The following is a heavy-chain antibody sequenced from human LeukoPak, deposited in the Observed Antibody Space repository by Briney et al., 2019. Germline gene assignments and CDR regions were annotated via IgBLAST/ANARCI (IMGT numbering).Heavy chain of an antibody. CDR3: ARDSPDCGSTTCYKDWFDS. V-gene: IGHV4-39*07. J-gene: IGHJ5*01. Sequence: SETLSLTCTVSGGSISSGTYYWGWIRQPPGKGLQWIGSVYYSGSTYYNPSLQTRVTKSATTSKNHFSLKLSSVTAADTAVYYCARDSPDCGSTTCYKDWFDSWGQGTLVTVSS. D-gene: IGHD2-2*02. CDR1: GGSISSGTYY. CDR2: VYYSGST.